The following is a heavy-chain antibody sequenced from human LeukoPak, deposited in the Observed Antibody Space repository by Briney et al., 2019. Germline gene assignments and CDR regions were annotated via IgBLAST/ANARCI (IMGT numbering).Heavy chain of an antibody. CDR1: GFTFSSYS. D-gene: IGHD1-1*01. CDR2: ISSSSSYI. Sequence: GGSLRLSCAASGFTFSSYSMDWVRQAPGKGLEWVSSISSSSSYIYYADSVKGQFTISRDNAKNSLYLQMNSLRAEDTAVYYCARDRRRGFDYWGQGTLVTVSS. V-gene: IGHV3-21*01. J-gene: IGHJ4*02. CDR3: ARDRRRGFDY.